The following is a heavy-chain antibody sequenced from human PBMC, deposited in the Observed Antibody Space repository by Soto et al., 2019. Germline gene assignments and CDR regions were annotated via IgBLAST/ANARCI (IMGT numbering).Heavy chain of an antibody. V-gene: IGHV1-2*02. CDR2: INPDSGVT. CDR3: ARDTGRSLAAARVDY. CDR1: GYTFTGYY. D-gene: IGHD2-8*02. Sequence: QVQLVQSGAEVKKTGASVKVSCEASGYTFTGYYIHWVRQAPGQGLEWMGWINPDSGVTNYAQKLQGRVTMTGYTSISTAYMELRRLRSNDTAVYYCARDTGRSLAAARVDYWGQGTLVNVSS. J-gene: IGHJ4*02.